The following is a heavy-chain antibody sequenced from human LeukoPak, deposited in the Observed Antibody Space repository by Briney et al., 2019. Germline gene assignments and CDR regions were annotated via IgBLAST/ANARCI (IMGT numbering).Heavy chain of an antibody. CDR3: ARDWRMVPAENEKWFDP. V-gene: IGHV4-39*07. J-gene: IGHJ5*02. CDR2: IYYSGST. D-gene: IGHD2-2*01. CDR1: GGSISSSSYY. Sequence: SETLSLTCTVSGGSISSSSYYWGWLRQPPGKGLEWIGSIYYSGSTYYNPSLKSRVTISVDTSKNQFSLKLSSVTAADTAVYYCARDWRMVPAENEKWFDPWGQGTLVTVSS.